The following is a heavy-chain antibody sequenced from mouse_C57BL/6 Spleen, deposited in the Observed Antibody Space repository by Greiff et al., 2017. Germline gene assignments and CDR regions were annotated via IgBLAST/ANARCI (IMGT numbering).Heavy chain of an antibody. D-gene: IGHD1-1*01. CDR2: IDPSDSDT. CDR3: ARGVTTVVAHFGG. Sequence: QVQLQQPGAELVRPGSSVKLSCKASGYTFTSYWMHWVKQRPIQGLEWIGNIDPSDSDTHYNQKFKDKATLTVDKSSSTAYMQLSSLTSEDSAVYYCARGVTTVVAHFGGWGQGTTLTVAS. J-gene: IGHJ2*01. CDR1: GYTFTSYW. V-gene: IGHV1-52*01.